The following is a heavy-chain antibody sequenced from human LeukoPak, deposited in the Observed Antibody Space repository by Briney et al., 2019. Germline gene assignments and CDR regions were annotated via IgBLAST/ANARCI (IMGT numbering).Heavy chain of an antibody. CDR3: ARGYYDFWSGYYTDFDY. D-gene: IGHD3-3*01. J-gene: IGHJ4*02. CDR1: GFTFSSYS. CDR2: ISSSSSTI. V-gene: IGHV3-48*01. Sequence: PGGSLRLSCAASGFTFSSYSMNWVRQAPGKGLEWVSYISSSSSTIYYADSVKGRFTISRDNAKNSLSLQMNSLRAEDTAVYYCARGYYDFWSGYYTDFDYWGQGTLVTVSS.